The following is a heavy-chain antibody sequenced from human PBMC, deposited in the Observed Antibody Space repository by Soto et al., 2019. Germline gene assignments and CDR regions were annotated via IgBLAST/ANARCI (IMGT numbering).Heavy chain of an antibody. J-gene: IGHJ4*02. CDR2: IYHSGST. Sequence: QLQLQESGSGLVKPSQTLSLTCAVSGGSISSGGYSWSWIRQPPGKGLECIGYIYHSGSTYYSPSLKGRVTLSVDRSKIQSSLKLSSVTAADTAVYYCARGPPLGYWGQGTLVTVSS. CDR1: GGSISSGGYS. V-gene: IGHV4-30-2*01. CDR3: ARGPPLGY.